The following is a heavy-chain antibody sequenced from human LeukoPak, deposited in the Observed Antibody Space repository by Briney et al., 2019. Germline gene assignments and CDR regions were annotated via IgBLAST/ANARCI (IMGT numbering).Heavy chain of an antibody. V-gene: IGHV1-69*13. CDR1: GGTFSSYA. CDR3: AREKVTMVGGVIRGARFDP. J-gene: IGHJ5*02. D-gene: IGHD3-10*01. CDR2: IIPIFGTA. Sequence: SVKVSCKASGGTFSSYAISWVRQAPGQGLEWMGGIIPIFGTANYAQKFQGRVTITADESTSTAYMELSSLRSEDTAVYYCAREKVTMVGGVIRGARFDPWGQGTLVTVSS.